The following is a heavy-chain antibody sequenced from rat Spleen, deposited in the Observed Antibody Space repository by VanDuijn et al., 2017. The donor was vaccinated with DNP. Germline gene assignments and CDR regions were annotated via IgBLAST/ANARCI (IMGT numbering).Heavy chain of an antibody. CDR3: TRGAWGLLDWFAY. CDR2: RSSGGST. V-gene: IGHV2S12*01. J-gene: IGHJ3*01. Sequence: QVQLKESGPGLVQPSQTLSLTCTVSGFSLTSYGVSWVRQPPGKGLEWIAARSSGGSTYYNSALKSRLSISRDTSKNQVFLKMNSLQTEDTAIYFCTRGAWGLLDWFAYWGQGTLVTVSS. CDR1: GFSLTSYG. D-gene: IGHD1-12*03.